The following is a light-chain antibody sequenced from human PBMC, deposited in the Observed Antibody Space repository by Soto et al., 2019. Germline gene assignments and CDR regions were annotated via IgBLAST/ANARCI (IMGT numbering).Light chain of an antibody. CDR1: SSDVGGYNY. CDR2: DVS. Sequence: QSALTQPRSVSGSPGQSVTISCTGTSSDVGGYNYVSWYQQHPGKAPKVMIYDVSGRPSGVPDRFSGSKSGNTASLTISGLQAEDEADYYCCSYAGSPMYVFGTGTKLTVL. J-gene: IGLJ1*01. V-gene: IGLV2-11*01. CDR3: CSYAGSPMYV.